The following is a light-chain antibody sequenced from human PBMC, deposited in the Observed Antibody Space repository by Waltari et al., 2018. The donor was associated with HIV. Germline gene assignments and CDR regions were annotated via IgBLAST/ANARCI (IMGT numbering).Light chain of an antibody. J-gene: IGLJ1*01. CDR3: CSYAGTYTYV. CDR2: EVS. CDR1: SSDIGYFDY. Sequence: QSALTQPRSVSGSPGQSVPISCTGTSSDIGYFDYVSWYQQYPGKAPKVIIYEVSQRPSGFPDRFTASKSGITASLTSSGLQDEDEADYYCCSYAGTYTYVFGTGTTVTVL. V-gene: IGLV2-11*01.